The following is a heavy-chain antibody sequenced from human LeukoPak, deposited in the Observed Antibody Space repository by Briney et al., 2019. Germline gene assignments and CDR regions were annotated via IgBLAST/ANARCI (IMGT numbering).Heavy chain of an antibody. CDR2: ISSSSSTI. CDR1: GFTFSNAW. Sequence: GSLRLSCAASGFTFSNAWMSWVRQAPGKGLEWVSYISSSSSTIYYADSVKGRFTISRDDAKNSLYLQMNSLRAEDTAVYYCARDLEWDYYDSSGYWGYWGQGTLVTVSS. CDR3: ARDLEWDYYDSSGYWGY. J-gene: IGHJ4*02. V-gene: IGHV3-48*01. D-gene: IGHD3-22*01.